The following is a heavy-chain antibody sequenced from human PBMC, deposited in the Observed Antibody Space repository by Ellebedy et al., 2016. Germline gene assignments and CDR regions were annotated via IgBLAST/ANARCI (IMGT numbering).Heavy chain of an antibody. V-gene: IGHV3-21*01. CDR1: GFTFSSYT. CDR2: ISSSSSYI. CDR3: ARADATRILTGHSDF. D-gene: IGHD3-9*01. Sequence: GGSLRLSXAASGFTFSSYTMNWVRQAPGKGLEWVASISSSSSYIYYADSVRGRFTISRDNARKSLFLQMNSLRDEDTAVYYCARADATRILTGHSDFWGQGTLVTVSS. J-gene: IGHJ4*02.